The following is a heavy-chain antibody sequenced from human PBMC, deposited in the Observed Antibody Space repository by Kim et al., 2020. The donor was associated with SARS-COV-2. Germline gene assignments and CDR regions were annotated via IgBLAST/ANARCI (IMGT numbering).Heavy chain of an antibody. CDR2: ISDSGDST. D-gene: IGHD1-1*01. CDR1: GFTFSTYA. Sequence: GGSLRLSCEASGFTFSTYAMSWVRQAPGKGLEWVSTISDSGDSTYYGDSVKGRFTISRDNSKNTLSLQMNSLRAEDTAVYYCANPQVNAWNLPLVWGQGTTVTVSS. V-gene: IGHV3-23*01. CDR3: ANPQVNAWNLPLV. J-gene: IGHJ6*02.